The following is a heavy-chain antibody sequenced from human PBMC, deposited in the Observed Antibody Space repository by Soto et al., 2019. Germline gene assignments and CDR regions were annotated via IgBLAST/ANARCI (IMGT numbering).Heavy chain of an antibody. CDR1: GFTFSSYS. CDR3: ARDRGDGYNKGAFDI. CDR2: ISSSSSYI. Sequence: KPGGSLRLSCAASGFTFSSYSMNWVRQAPGKGLEWVSSISSSSSYIYYADSVKGRFTISRDNAKNSLYLQMNSLRAEDTAVYYCARDRGDGYNKGAFDIWGQGTMVTVSS. J-gene: IGHJ3*02. D-gene: IGHD5-12*01. V-gene: IGHV3-21*01.